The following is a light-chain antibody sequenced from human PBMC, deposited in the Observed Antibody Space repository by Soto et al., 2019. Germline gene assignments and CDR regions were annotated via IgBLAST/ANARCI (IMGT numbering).Light chain of an antibody. CDR1: QSVSSN. Sequence: EIVMTQSPATLSVSPEERATLSCRASQSVSSNLAWYQQKPGQAPRLLIYGASTRATGIPARFSGSGSGTEFPLTISSLQSEDFAVYYCQHYNNWPRTFGQGTKVEIK. CDR3: QHYNNWPRT. J-gene: IGKJ1*01. CDR2: GAS. V-gene: IGKV3-15*01.